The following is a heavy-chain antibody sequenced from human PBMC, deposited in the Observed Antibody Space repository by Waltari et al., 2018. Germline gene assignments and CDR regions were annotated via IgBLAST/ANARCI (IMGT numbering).Heavy chain of an antibody. CDR1: GYTFTSYY. J-gene: IGHJ3*02. D-gene: IGHD3-3*01. Sequence: QVQLVQSGAEVKKPGASVKVSCKASGYTFTSYYMHWVRQAPGKGLEWMGIINPSGGSTSYAQKFQGRVTMTRDTSTSTVYMELSSLRSEDTAVYYCARSTGHYDFWSGYTDAFDIWGQGTMVTVSS. V-gene: IGHV1-46*01. CDR2: INPSGGST. CDR3: ARSTGHYDFWSGYTDAFDI.